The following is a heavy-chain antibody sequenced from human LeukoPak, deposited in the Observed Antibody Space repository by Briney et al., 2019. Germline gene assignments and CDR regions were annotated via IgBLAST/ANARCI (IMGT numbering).Heavy chain of an antibody. V-gene: IGHV4-59*01. CDR2: IYDTGSS. CDR3: ARDWWLVFDY. J-gene: IGHJ4*02. D-gene: IGHD6-19*01. Sequence: PSETLSLTCTVSGGSISSYYWNWIRQPPGKGLEWIGYIYDTGSSSYNPSLKSRVTISVDTSKNQFSLKVRSVTAADTAVYYCARDWWLVFDYWGQGTLVTVSS. CDR1: GGSISSYY.